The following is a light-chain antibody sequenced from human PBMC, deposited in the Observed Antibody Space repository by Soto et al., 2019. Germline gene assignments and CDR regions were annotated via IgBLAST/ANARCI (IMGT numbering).Light chain of an antibody. Sequence: QSVLTQPPSVSGAPGQRVTISCTGSSSNIGAGYDVHWYQQLPVTAPKLLIYGNSNRPSGVPDRFSGSKSGTSASLAITGLQAEDEADYYCQSYDSSLSGPFVVFGGGTKLTVL. CDR1: SSNIGAGYD. J-gene: IGLJ2*01. CDR2: GNS. V-gene: IGLV1-40*01. CDR3: QSYDSSLSGPFVV.